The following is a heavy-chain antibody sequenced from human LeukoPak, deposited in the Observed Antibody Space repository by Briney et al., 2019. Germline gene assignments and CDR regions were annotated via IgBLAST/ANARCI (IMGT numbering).Heavy chain of an antibody. J-gene: IGHJ6*02. CDR3: AKGIRYCRGGSCYSFHYYGMDV. CDR1: GFTFSSYA. Sequence: PGGSLGLSCAASGFTFSSYAMSWVRQAPGKGLEWVSAVSGSGDSTYNADSVKGRFTISRDNSKNTLYLQMNSLRAEDTAVYYCAKGIRYCRGGSCYSFHYYGMDVWGQGTTVTVSS. CDR2: VSGSGDST. D-gene: IGHD2-15*01. V-gene: IGHV3-23*01.